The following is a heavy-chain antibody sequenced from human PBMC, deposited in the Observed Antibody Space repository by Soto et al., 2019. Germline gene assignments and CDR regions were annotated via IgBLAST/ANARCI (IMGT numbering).Heavy chain of an antibody. V-gene: IGHV1-69*01. CDR3: ARAAGYCSGGSCYTYYYGMDV. J-gene: IGHJ6*02. CDR2: IIPIFGTA. Sequence: QVQLVQSGAEVKKPGSSVKVSCKASGGTFSSYAISWVRQAPGQGLEWMGGIIPIFGTANYAQKFQGRVTLTADESTSTAYMELSSLRSEDTAVYYCARAAGYCSGGSCYTYYYGMDVWGQGTTVTVSS. D-gene: IGHD2-15*01. CDR1: GGTFSSYA.